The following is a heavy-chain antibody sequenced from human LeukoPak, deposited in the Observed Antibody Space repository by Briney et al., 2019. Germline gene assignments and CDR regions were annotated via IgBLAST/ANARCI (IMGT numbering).Heavy chain of an antibody. CDR3: ARRAADDAFDI. V-gene: IGHV4-59*08. CDR2: IYYSGGT. Sequence: SETLSLTCTVSGGSISSYYWSWIRQPPGKGLEWIGYIYYSGGTNYNPSLNSRVTISVDRSKNQFSLKLSSVTAADTAMYYCARRAADDAFDIWGQGTMVTASS. CDR1: GGSISSYY. J-gene: IGHJ3*02.